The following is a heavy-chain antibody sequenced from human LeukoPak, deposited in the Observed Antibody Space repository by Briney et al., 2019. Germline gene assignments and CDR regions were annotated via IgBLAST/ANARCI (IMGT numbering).Heavy chain of an antibody. CDR2: IYTSGST. Sequence: SETLSLTCAVYGGSFSGYYWSWIRQPAGKGLEWIGRIYTSGSTNYNPSLKSRVTISVDTSKNQFSLKLSSVTAADTAVYYCARVGGYEYYFDYWGQGTLVTVSS. CDR3: ARVGGYEYYFDY. V-gene: IGHV4-59*10. D-gene: IGHD5-12*01. J-gene: IGHJ4*02. CDR1: GGSFSGYY.